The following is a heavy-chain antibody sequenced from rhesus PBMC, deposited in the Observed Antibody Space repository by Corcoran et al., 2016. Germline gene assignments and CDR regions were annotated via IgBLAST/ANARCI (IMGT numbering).Heavy chain of an antibody. CDR2: ISGSSGST. CDR3: ARDPTSSWSSDY. CDR1: GGSISSSNW. J-gene: IGHJ4*01. V-gene: IGHV4-65*01. Sequence: QVQLQESGPGLVKPSETLSLTCAVSGGSISSSNWWSWIRQPPGKGLEWIGYISGSSGSTYNNPSLKRRVTISTDTSKNQFSLKLSSVTAADTAVYYCARDPTSSWSSDYWGQGVLVTVSS. D-gene: IGHD6-13*01.